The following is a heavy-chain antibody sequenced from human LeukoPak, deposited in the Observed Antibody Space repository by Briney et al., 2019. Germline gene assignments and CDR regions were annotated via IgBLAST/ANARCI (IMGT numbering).Heavy chain of an antibody. J-gene: IGHJ4*02. Sequence: SETLSLTCTVSGASISTYYWSWIRQPAGKGLEWIGRIFTCGSTIQNPSLKSRVTMSQDTYRNEFSLLLNSVTAADTAVYYCATSFGDYGVFDYWGQGILVTVSS. CDR2: IFTCGST. CDR1: GASISTYY. D-gene: IGHD4-17*01. V-gene: IGHV4-4*07. CDR3: ATSFGDYGVFDY.